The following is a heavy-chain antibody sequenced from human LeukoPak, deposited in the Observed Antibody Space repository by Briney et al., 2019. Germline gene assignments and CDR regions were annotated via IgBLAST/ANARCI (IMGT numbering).Heavy chain of an antibody. CDR3: ARLYCSGGSCYGMDV. CDR1: GYSFTGHY. CDR2: INPKSGGT. D-gene: IGHD2-15*01. V-gene: IGHV1-2*02. Sequence: AASVKVSCKASGYSFTGHYMHWVRQAPGQGLEWMGWINPKSGGTNYAQKFQGRVTMTRDTSISTAYMDMSSLRSDDTAVYYCARLYCSGGSCYGMDVWGKGTTVTVSS. J-gene: IGHJ6*04.